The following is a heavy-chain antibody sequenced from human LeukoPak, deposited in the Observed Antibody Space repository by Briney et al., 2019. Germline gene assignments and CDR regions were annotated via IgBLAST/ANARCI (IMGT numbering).Heavy chain of an antibody. V-gene: IGHV4-61*01. Sequence: SETLSLTCTVSGGSVSSASYYWSWIRQPPGRGLEWIAYVYYSGSTKYNPSPKSGVTMSVDTSKNQFSLKLSSVTAADTAIYYCARLSLDNWFDPWGQGTLVTVSS. J-gene: IGHJ5*02. CDR3: ARLSLDNWFDP. D-gene: IGHD3-16*02. CDR1: GGSVSSASYY. CDR2: VYYSGST.